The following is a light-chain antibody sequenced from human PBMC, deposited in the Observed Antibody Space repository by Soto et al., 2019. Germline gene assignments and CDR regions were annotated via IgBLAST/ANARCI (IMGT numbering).Light chain of an antibody. V-gene: IGKV3-15*01. J-gene: IGKJ5*01. CDR1: HSAGHN. CDR3: QHYNNWAIT. CDR2: GAS. Sequence: MVMSQSPPTQSVSPGETATLSCRASHSAGHNLAWYQQKPGQTPRLLIYGASTRATGIPVRFIGSGSGTEFTLTISILQSEDFAVYYCQHYNNWAITFGQGTRLEIK.